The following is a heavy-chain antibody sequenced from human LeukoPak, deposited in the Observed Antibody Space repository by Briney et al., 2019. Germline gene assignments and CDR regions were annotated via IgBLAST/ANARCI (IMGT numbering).Heavy chain of an antibody. J-gene: IGHJ4*02. Sequence: GGSLRLSCAASGFTFSSYSMNWVRQAPGKGLEWVSSISSSSSYIYYADSVKGRFTISRDNAKNSLYLQMNSLRAEDTAVYYCARAPGYDILTGYSTPPDYWGQGTLVTVSS. D-gene: IGHD3-9*01. V-gene: IGHV3-21*01. CDR1: GFTFSSYS. CDR3: ARAPGYDILTGYSTPPDY. CDR2: ISSSSSYI.